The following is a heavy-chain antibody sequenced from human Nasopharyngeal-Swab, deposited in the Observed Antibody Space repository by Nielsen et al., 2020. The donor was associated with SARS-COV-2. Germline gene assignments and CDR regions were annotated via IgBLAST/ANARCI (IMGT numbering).Heavy chain of an antibody. D-gene: IGHD3-3*02. V-gene: IGHV3-15*01. J-gene: IGHJ6*02. CDR1: GFTFSGSA. CDR3: TTAPRYGSIFGVVINYYGMDV. CDR2: IKSKTDGGTT. Sequence: GESLKISCAASGFTFSGSAMRWVRQAPGKGLEWVGRIKSKTDGGTTDYAAPVKGRFTISRDDSKNTLYLQMNSLKTEDTAVYYCTTAPRYGSIFGVVINYYGMDVWGQGTTVTVSS.